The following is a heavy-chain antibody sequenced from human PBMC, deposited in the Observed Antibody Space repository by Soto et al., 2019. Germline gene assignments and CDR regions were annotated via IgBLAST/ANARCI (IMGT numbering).Heavy chain of an antibody. V-gene: IGHV3-30*18. CDR2: ISYDGSNK. CDR3: AKDRLANPPYYSYYYGLDV. Sequence: WGSLRLSCAASGFTFSSYGMHWVRQAPGKGLEWVAIISYDGSNKYYADSVKGRFTISRDRSKNTLYLQMNSLRAADTAVYYCAKDRLANPPYYSYYYGLDVWGQGTTVTVSS. J-gene: IGHJ6*02. CDR1: GFTFSSYG.